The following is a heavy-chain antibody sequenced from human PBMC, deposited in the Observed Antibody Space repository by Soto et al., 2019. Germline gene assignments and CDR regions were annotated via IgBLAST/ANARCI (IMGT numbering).Heavy chain of an antibody. V-gene: IGHV4-31*03. D-gene: IGHD3-16*02. J-gene: IGHJ4*02. Sequence: QVQLQESGPGLVKPSQTLSLTCTVSGGSISSGGYYWSWIRQHPGKGLEWIGYIYYSGSTYYNPSLKSRVTISVDTSKNQFSLKLSSVTAADTAVYYCARDREYDYVWGSYRCFDYWGQGTLVTVSS. CDR3: ARDREYDYVWGSYRCFDY. CDR1: GGSISSGGYY. CDR2: IYYSGST.